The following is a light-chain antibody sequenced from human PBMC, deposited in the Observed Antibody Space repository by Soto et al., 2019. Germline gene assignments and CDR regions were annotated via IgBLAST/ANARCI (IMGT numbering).Light chain of an antibody. Sequence: DIQMTQSPSSVSASVGDRVTVICRASQDVSSRLAWYQQKLGQAPKLLIYAASSLQSGVPSRFSGSGSGTDFTLTISSLQPEDSATYYCQQAHSFPFTFGQGNNLEIK. V-gene: IGKV1-12*01. CDR1: QDVSSR. J-gene: IGKJ2*01. CDR2: AAS. CDR3: QQAHSFPFT.